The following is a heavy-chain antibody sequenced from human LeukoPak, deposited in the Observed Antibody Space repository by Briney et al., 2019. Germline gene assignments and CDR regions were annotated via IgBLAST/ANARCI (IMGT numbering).Heavy chain of an antibody. J-gene: IGHJ3*02. V-gene: IGHV3-53*01. D-gene: IGHD6-19*01. CDR3: ARDSSGWYGHDAFDI. Sequence: PGGSLRLSCAASGFTVSSNYMSWVRQAPGKGLEWVSVIYSGGSTYYADSVKGRFTISRGNSKNTLYLQMNSLRAEDTAVYYCARDSSGWYGHDAFDIWGQGTMVTVSS. CDR1: GFTVSSNY. CDR2: IYSGGST.